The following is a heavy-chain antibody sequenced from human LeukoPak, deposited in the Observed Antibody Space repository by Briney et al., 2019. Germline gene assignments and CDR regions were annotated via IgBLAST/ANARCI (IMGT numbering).Heavy chain of an antibody. CDR2: INPSGGGT. D-gene: IGHD5-18*01. J-gene: IGHJ4*02. CDR1: GYTFTGYY. V-gene: IGHV1-46*01. Sequence: ASVKVSCKASGYTFTGYYMHWVRQAPGQGLEWMGIINPSGGGTSYAQKFQGRLTMTRDTSTTTVYMELSSLRSEDTAMYYCAREIGPRQLHLWGSVFDYWGQGTLVTVSS. CDR3: AREIGPRQLHLWGSVFDY.